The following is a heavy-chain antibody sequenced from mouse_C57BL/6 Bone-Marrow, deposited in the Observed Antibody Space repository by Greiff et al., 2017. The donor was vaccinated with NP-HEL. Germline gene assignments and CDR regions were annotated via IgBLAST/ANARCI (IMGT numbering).Heavy chain of an antibody. J-gene: IGHJ3*01. Sequence: VQGVESGPELVKPGASVKISCKASGYAFSSSWMNWVKQRPGKGLEWIGRIYPGDGDTNYNGKFKGKATLTADKSSSTAYMQLSSLTSEDFAVYFCARGDYYGSSYVAWFAYWGQGTQVTVSA. V-gene: IGHV1-82*01. D-gene: IGHD1-1*01. CDR2: IYPGDGDT. CDR1: GYAFSSSW. CDR3: ARGDYYGSSYVAWFAY.